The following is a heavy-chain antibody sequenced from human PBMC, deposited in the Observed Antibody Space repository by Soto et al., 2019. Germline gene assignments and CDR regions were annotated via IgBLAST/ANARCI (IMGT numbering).Heavy chain of an antibody. J-gene: IGHJ4*02. Sequence: QVQLQESGPGLVQPSQILSLTCTVSGGSISSGGYYWSWIRQHPGKGLEWIGYIYYSGSTYYNPSLKSRVTISVDTSKHQFSLKLSSVAAADTALYYCAREWRDYYFDYWGQGTLVTVSS. CDR2: IYYSGST. CDR3: AREWRDYYFDY. V-gene: IGHV4-31*03. CDR1: GGSISSGGYY.